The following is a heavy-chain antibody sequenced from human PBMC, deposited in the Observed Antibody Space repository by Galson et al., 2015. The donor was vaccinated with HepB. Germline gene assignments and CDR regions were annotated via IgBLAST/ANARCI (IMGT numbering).Heavy chain of an antibody. CDR2: IIPIFGTA. Sequence: SCKASGGTFSSYAISWVRQAPGQGLEWMGGIIPIFGTANYAQKFQGRVTITADKSTSTAYMELSSLRSEDTAVYYCARDRGRGGYCSSTSCYQHKNYYYYGMDVWGQGTTVTVSS. J-gene: IGHJ6*02. V-gene: IGHV1-69*06. CDR3: ARDRGRGGYCSSTSCYQHKNYYYYGMDV. CDR1: GGTFSSYA. D-gene: IGHD2-2*01.